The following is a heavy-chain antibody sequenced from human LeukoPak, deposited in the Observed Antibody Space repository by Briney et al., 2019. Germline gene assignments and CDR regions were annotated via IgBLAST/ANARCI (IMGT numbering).Heavy chain of an antibody. CDR1: GYTFTSYG. CDR3: ARSDLLQLWSY. CDR2: ISAYNGNT. Sequence: GASVKVSCKASGYTFTSYGISWVRHAPGQGLEWMGWISAYNGNTNYAQKLQGRVTITTDTSTSTAYMELRSLRSDDTAVYYCARSDLLQLWSYWGQGTLVTVSS. J-gene: IGHJ4*02. V-gene: IGHV1-18*01. D-gene: IGHD5-18*01.